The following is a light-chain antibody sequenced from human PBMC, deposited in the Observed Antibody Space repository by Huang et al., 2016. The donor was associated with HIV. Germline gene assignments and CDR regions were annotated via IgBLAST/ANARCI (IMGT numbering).Light chain of an antibody. V-gene: IGKV2-28*01. CDR2: LGS. J-gene: IGKJ3*01. Sequence: EIVMTQSPHSLPVTPGEPASISCRSRQILLHKNGYNYLVLYLQKPGPSPQLLIYLGSNRASGVPHSFSGSGSGTNFTLKISRVEADYVGFYYRMQGLQPPFTFGPGTKVDIK. CDR3: MQGLQPPFT. CDR1: QILLHKNGYNY.